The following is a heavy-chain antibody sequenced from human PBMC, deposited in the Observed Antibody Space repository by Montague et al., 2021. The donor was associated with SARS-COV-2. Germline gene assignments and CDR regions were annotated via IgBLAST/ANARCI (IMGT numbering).Heavy chain of an antibody. D-gene: IGHD4-11*01. CDR1: GGSFSGYY. CDR2: INHSGST. CDR3: ACGEITTRWPIYYSGMDV. J-gene: IGHJ6*02. Sequence: SETLSLTCAVYGGSFSGYYWTWIRRSPRKGLEWIGEINHSGSTNYNPSLKSRVTISVDTSKNQFSLKLSSVTAADTAVYYCACGEITTRWPIYYSGMDVWGQGTMVTVSS. V-gene: IGHV4-34*01.